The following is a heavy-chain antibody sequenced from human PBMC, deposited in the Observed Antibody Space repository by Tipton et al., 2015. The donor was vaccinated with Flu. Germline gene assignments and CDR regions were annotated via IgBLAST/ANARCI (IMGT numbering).Heavy chain of an antibody. J-gene: IGHJ4*02. CDR2: ITSEGNT. CDR1: GFTFSSYP. V-gene: IGHV3-23*01. Sequence: SLRLSCTASGFTFSSYPMAWVRQAPGKGLDWVSVITSEGNTYYADSVKGRFTISRDNSKNMLNLQMSSLRAEDTAVYYCATAIAAAGTSWGQGTLVTVSS. CDR3: ATAIAAAGTS. D-gene: IGHD6-13*01.